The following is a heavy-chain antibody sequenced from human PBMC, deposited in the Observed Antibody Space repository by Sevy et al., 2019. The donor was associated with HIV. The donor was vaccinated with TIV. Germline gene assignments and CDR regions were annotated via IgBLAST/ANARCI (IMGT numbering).Heavy chain of an antibody. CDR3: ACYAIDVFYI. V-gene: IGHV1-2*06. Sequence: ASVKVSCQASGYTSNGYYIHWVRQAPGQGLEWMGRINPNSGGTNYAQKFQGRVTMTRDTSISTAYMELSRLRSDDTAVYYCACYAIDVFYIWGQGTTVTVSS. CDR1: GYTSNGYY. D-gene: IGHD3-16*01. J-gene: IGHJ3*02. CDR2: INPNSGGT.